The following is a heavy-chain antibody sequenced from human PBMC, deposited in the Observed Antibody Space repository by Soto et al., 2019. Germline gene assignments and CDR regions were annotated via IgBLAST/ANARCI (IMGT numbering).Heavy chain of an antibody. Sequence: SETLSLTCAVSNSSINSRFYWGWIRQPPGKGLEWIASIYHSGSTHYNPSLKSRATISVATSNNQFSLRLSSVTAADTAVYYCVRNTSGRNFAYWGQGTQVTFSS. CDR1: NSSINSRFY. CDR2: IYHSGST. D-gene: IGHD5-12*01. V-gene: IGHV4-38-2*01. J-gene: IGHJ4*02. CDR3: VRNTSGRNFAY.